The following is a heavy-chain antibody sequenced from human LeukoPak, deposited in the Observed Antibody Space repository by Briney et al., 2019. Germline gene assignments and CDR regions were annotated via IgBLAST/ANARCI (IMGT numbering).Heavy chain of an antibody. CDR1: GGSISSYY. Sequence: SETLSLTCTVSGGSISSYYWSWIRQHPGKGLEWIGYIYYSGITYYNPSLKSRVTISVDTSKNQFSLYLSSVTAADTAVYYCARVTSGEFADYWGQGTLVTVSS. CDR2: IYYSGIT. V-gene: IGHV4-59*06. J-gene: IGHJ4*02. CDR3: ARVTSGEFADY. D-gene: IGHD3-10*01.